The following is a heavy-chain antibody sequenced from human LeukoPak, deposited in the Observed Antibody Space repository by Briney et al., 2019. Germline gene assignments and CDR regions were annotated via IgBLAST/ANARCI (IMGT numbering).Heavy chain of an antibody. J-gene: IGHJ4*02. D-gene: IGHD3-22*01. V-gene: IGHV3-72*01. CDR2: SRNKGRGYST. Sequence: GGSLRLSCGASVVPFSDNHMDWVRQAPGKGLEWIGRSRNKGRGYSTVFAASVKGRFTISRDEPNNSLYLQMNSLKTEDTDVYYSTRIFDYETGGYYPDHWGQGTLVTVSS. CDR1: VVPFSDNH. CDR3: TRIFDYETGGYYPDH.